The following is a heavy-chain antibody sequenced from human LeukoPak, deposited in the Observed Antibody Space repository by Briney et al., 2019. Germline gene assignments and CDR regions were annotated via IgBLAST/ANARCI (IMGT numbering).Heavy chain of an antibody. CDR2: ISWDGGGT. D-gene: IGHD1-26*01. V-gene: IGHV3-43D*03. CDR1: GFTFDDYA. J-gene: IGHJ3*02. Sequence: GSLRLSCAASGFTFDDYAMHWVRQAPGKGLEWVPLISWDGGGTYYADSVKGRFTISRDNSKNSLYLQMNSLRAEDTAVYYCARAGYSGSYLFYDAFDIWGQGTMVTVSS. CDR3: ARAGYSGSYLFYDAFDI.